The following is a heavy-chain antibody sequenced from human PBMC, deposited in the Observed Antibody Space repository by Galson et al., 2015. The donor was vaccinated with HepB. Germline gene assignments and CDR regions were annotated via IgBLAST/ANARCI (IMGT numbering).Heavy chain of an antibody. D-gene: IGHD5-24*01. CDR1: GFIFSDYY. J-gene: IGHJ4*02. V-gene: IGHV3-11*01. CDR2: ISNSGSTI. CDR3: ARERDLYGYNADAYFDY. Sequence: SLRLSCAASGFIFSDYYMNWIRQAPGKGLEWLSYISNSGSTIYYADSVKGRFTISRDNARNSLYLQMNSLRAEDTAVYYCARERDLYGYNADAYFDYWGQGSLVTVSS.